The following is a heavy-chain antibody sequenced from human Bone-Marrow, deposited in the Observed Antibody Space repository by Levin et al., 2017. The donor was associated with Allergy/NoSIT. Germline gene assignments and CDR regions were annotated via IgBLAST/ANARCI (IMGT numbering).Heavy chain of an antibody. CDR2: INPNGGGT. V-gene: IGHV1-2*02. Sequence: GESLKISCKASGFSFTGYYIHWVRQAPGQGLEWMGWINPNGGGTHLSQTFQGRVTMTADTSISTAYMELSRLTSDDTAAYFCTRNYAGNSWSAFDYWGQGTLVTVSS. CDR3: TRNYAGNSWSAFDY. D-gene: IGHD4-23*01. J-gene: IGHJ4*02. CDR1: GFSFTGYY.